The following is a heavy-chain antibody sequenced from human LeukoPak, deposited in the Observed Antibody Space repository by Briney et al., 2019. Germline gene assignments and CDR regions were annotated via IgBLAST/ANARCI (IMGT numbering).Heavy chain of an antibody. V-gene: IGHV3-48*04. CDR1: GFTFSSYV. CDR2: ISSGSSTI. Sequence: GGSLRLSCAASGFTFSSYVMSWVRQAPGKGLGWVSYISSGSSTISYADSVKGRFTISRDNAKNSLYLQMNSLRAEDTAVYYCARETQYYFDSWGQGTLVTVSS. J-gene: IGHJ4*02. CDR3: ARETQYYFDS.